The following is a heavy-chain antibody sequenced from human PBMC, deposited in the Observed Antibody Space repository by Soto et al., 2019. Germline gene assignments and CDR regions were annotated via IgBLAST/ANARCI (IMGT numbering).Heavy chain of an antibody. Sequence: QVQLQESGPGLVKPSETLSLTCTVSGGSISSYYWNWIRQPPGKGLEWIGYIYYSGSTNYNPSLKSRVPIAVDTSKTQFSMKLSSVTAADTAVYYCARRGKGDSGWVVDYWGQGTLVTVSS. J-gene: IGHJ4*02. CDR2: IYYSGST. V-gene: IGHV4-59*01. D-gene: IGHD2-21*02. CDR1: GGSISSYY. CDR3: ARRGKGDSGWVVDY.